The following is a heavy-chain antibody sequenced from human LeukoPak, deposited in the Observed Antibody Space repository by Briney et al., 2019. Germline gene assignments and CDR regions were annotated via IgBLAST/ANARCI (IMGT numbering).Heavy chain of an antibody. D-gene: IGHD2-2*01. V-gene: IGHV1-2*06. CDR2: INPNSGGT. Sequence: ASVKVSCKASGYTFTGYYMHWVRQAPGQGLEWMGRINPNSGGTNYAQKFQGRVTMTRDTSISTAYVELSRLRSDDTAVYYCARDPDCSSTSCYDGGWGQGTLVTVSS. CDR1: GYTFTGYY. J-gene: IGHJ4*02. CDR3: ARDPDCSSTSCYDGG.